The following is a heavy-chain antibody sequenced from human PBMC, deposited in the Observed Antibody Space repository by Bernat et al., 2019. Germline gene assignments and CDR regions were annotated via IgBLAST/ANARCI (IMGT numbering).Heavy chain of an antibody. V-gene: IGHV1-69*01. CDR3: ARDRLSLAAAGRIPLTGFDP. J-gene: IGHJ5*02. Sequence: QVQLVQSGAEVKKPGSSVKVSCKASGGTFSSYAISWVRQAPGQGLEWMGGIIPIFGTANYAQKFQGRVTITADESTSTAYMELSSLRSEDTAVYYCARDRLSLAAAGRIPLTGFDPWGQGTLVTVSS. CDR2: IIPIFGTA. CDR1: GGTFSSYA. D-gene: IGHD6-13*01.